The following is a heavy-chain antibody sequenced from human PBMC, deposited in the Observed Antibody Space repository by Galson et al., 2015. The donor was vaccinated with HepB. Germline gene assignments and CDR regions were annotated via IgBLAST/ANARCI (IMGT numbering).Heavy chain of an antibody. CDR1: GSSIFSYY. D-gene: IGHD4-23*01. Sequence: ETLSLTCSVSGSSIFSYYWNWIRQTPGKGLEWIGDIYYTGTTSYNPSLRGRATISVDRSENQVSLRLTSVTAADTAVYYCGLDYGGNLDFDYRGRGTLVTVSS. CDR3: GLDYGGNLDFDY. J-gene: IGHJ4*02. V-gene: IGHV4-59*03. CDR2: IYYTGTT.